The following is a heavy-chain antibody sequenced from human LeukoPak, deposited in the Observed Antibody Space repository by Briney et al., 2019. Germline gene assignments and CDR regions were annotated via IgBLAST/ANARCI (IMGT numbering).Heavy chain of an antibody. V-gene: IGHV1-2*02. D-gene: IGHD6-25*01. CDR1: GYTFTAYY. J-gene: IGHJ3*01. CDR2: INPNSGGT. CDR3: ASILAADAFDF. Sequence: ASVRVSCKASGYTFTAYYMHWVRQAPGQGLEWMGWINPNSGGTNYAQKFQGRVTMTRDTSITTAYMELSGLGSDDTAVYFCASILAADAFDFWGQGTMVTVSS.